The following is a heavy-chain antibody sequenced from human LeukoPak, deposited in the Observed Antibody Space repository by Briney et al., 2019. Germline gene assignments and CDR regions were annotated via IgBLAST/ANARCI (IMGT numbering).Heavy chain of an antibody. Sequence: GGSLRLSCSASGFIFSSYAMSWVRQAPGKGLEWVSAISTSGGSTYYADSVKGRFTISRDNSKNTLYLQMNSLRAEDTAVYYCAKVEGRYTMMLVVDAFDIWGQGTMVTVSS. CDR1: GFIFSSYA. CDR3: AKVEGRYTMMLVVDAFDI. J-gene: IGHJ3*02. V-gene: IGHV3-23*01. CDR2: ISTSGGST. D-gene: IGHD3-22*01.